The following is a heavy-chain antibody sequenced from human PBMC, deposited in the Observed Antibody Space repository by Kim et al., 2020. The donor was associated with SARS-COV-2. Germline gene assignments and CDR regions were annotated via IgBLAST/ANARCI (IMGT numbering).Heavy chain of an antibody. CDR2: ISSSSSYI. J-gene: IGHJ3*02. CDR1: GFTFSSYS. Sequence: GGSLRLSCAASGFTFSSYSMNWVRQAPGKVLEWVSSISSSSSYIYYADSVKGRFTISRDNAKNSLYLQMNSLRAEDTAVYYCARDRGQQRGDSAFDIWGQGTMVTVSS. V-gene: IGHV3-21*01. CDR3: ARDRGQQRGDSAFDI. D-gene: IGHD6-25*01.